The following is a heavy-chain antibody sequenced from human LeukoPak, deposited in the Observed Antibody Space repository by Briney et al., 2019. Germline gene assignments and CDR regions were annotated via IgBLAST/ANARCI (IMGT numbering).Heavy chain of an antibody. D-gene: IGHD1-14*01. CDR3: AKDGIFNYYYYMDV. CDR1: GFTFSSYG. V-gene: IGHV3-30*02. CDR2: IRYDGTNK. J-gene: IGHJ6*03. Sequence: GGSLRLSCAASGFTFSSYGIHWVRQAPGKGLEWVAFIRYDGTNKYYADSVKGRFTISRDNSKNTLYLQMNSLRAEDTAVYYCAKDGIFNYYYYMDVWGKGTTVTVSS.